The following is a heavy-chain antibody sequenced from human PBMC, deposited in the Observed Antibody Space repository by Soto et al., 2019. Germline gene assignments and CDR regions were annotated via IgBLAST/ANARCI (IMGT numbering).Heavy chain of an antibody. J-gene: IGHJ4*02. D-gene: IGHD6-13*01. CDR2: ISAYNGNT. CDR3: ARDKIPRIAAAGITGY. Sequence: ASVKVSCKASGYTFTSYGISWLRQAPGQGLEWMGWISAYNGNTNYAQKLQGRVTMTTDTSTSTAYMELRSLRSDDTAVYYCARDKIPRIAAAGITGYWGQGTLVTVSS. V-gene: IGHV1-18*01. CDR1: GYTFTSYG.